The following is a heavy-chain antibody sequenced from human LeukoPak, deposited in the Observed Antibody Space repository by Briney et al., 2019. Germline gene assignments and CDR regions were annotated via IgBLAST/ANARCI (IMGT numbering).Heavy chain of an antibody. CDR2: IYPGDSDT. D-gene: IGHD6-6*01. J-gene: IGHJ5*02. Sequence: GEPLRFSCKGSGSTLPSSWTGWVRKMPGKGLEWMGIIYPGDSDTRYSPSFQGQVTISADKSISTAYLQWSSLKASDTAMYYCARLPWVSSSSHWFDPWGQGTLVTVSS. CDR3: ARLPWVSSSSHWFDP. CDR1: GSTLPSSW. V-gene: IGHV5-51*01.